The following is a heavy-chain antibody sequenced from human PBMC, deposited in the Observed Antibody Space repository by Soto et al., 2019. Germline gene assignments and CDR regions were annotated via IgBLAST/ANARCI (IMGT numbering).Heavy chain of an antibody. Sequence: PGESLKISCKGSGYSFTSYWIGWVRQMPGKGLEWMGIIYPGDSDTRYSPSFQGQVTISADKSISTAYLQWSSLKASDTAMYYCARTHRGYDFWSGYYRQETYYYYGMDVWGQGTTVTVSS. CDR3: ARTHRGYDFWSGYYRQETYYYYGMDV. D-gene: IGHD3-3*01. CDR1: GYSFTSYW. J-gene: IGHJ6*02. V-gene: IGHV5-51*01. CDR2: IYPGDSDT.